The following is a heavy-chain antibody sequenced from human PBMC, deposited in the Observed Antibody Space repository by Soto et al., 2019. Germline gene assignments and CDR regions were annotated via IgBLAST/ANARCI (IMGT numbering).Heavy chain of an antibody. CDR2: ITGSGGST. D-gene: IGHD1-26*01. CDR3: APPGGSEIVF. Sequence: GGSLRLSCAASGFTFSSYVMSWVRQAPGKGLGWVSSITGSGGSTYYGDSVKGRITISRVNSKSTLYLQMNSLRAEDTAVYYCAPPGGSEIVFWGQGTLVTVSS. J-gene: IGHJ4*02. CDR1: GFTFSSYV. V-gene: IGHV3-23*01.